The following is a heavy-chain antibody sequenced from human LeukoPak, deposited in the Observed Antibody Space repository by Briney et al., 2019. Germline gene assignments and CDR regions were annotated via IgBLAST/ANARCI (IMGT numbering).Heavy chain of an antibody. CDR1: GGSISDTNYY. CDR3: ARVLKGRAPFDY. V-gene: IGHV4-39*07. CDR2: LHYSGST. J-gene: IGHJ4*02. Sequence: SETLSLTCTVSGGSISDTNYYWVWLRQPPGKVLEWIASLHYSGSTFYNPSLKSRVTTSIDTSKNQFSMRLSYVTAADTAVYYCARVLKGRAPFDYWGQGTLVTVSS.